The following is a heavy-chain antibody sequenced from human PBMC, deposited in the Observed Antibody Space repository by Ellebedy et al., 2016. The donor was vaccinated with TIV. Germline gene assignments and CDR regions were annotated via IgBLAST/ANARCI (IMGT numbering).Heavy chain of an antibody. D-gene: IGHD6-13*01. V-gene: IGHV4-59*01. J-gene: IGHJ3*02. CDR2: IYYSGST. Sequence: SETLSLTCSVSGGSISSYYWSWIRQPPGKGLEWIGYIYYSGSTNYNPSLKSRVTISVDTSKNQFSLKLSSVTAADTAVYYCARGSRQLVRRLGAFDIWGQGTMVTVSS. CDR3: ARGSRQLVRRLGAFDI. CDR1: GGSISSYY.